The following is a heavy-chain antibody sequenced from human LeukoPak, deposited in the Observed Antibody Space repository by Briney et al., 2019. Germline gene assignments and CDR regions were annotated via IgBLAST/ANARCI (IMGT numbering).Heavy chain of an antibody. CDR2: IRYDGTNK. CDR3: AKGYSSSWSYPLDAFDI. V-gene: IGHV3-30*02. J-gene: IGHJ3*02. D-gene: IGHD6-13*01. CDR1: GFTFSGYG. Sequence: GGSLRLSCAASGFTFSGYGMHWARQAPGKELEWVAFIRYDGTNKYYADSVKGRFTISRDNSKNTLYLQMNSLRAEDTALYYCAKGYSSSWSYPLDAFDIWGQGTMVTVSS.